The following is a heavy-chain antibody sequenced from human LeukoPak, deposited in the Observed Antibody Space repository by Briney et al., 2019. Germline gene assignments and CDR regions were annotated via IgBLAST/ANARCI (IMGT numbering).Heavy chain of an antibody. J-gene: IGHJ4*02. D-gene: IGHD2-2*01. CDR1: GGSINNYY. CDR2: IYYSGST. V-gene: IGHV4-59*01. CDR3: ARDYCTTTRCYPNYFDY. Sequence: PSETLSLTCSVSGGSINNYYWSWIRQPPGKGLEWIGYIYYSGSTNYNPSLKSRVTISVDTSKNQFSLKLSSVTAADTAVYYCARDYCTTTRCYPNYFDYWGQGTLVTVSS.